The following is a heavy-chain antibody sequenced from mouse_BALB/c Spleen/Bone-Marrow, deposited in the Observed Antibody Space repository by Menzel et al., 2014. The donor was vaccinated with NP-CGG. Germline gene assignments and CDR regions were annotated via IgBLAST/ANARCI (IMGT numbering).Heavy chain of an antibody. D-gene: IGHD4-1*01. J-gene: IGHJ2*01. Sequence: EVQLQQSGGGLVQRGGSMKLSCVASGFTISNYWLYWVRQSPEKGLEWAAEIRLKSNNYATYYAESVKGRFTISRDDSKSSVYLQMNTLRAKDTGIYYCSRTGYFDNKGQGITPTVSS. CDR2: IRLKSNNYAT. V-gene: IGHV6-6*02. CDR1: GFTISNYW. CDR3: SRTGYFDN.